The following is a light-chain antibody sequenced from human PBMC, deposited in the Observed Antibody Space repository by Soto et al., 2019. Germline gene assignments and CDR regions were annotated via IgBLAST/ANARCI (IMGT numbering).Light chain of an antibody. CDR2: DAS. V-gene: IGKV3-11*01. CDR1: QSVSSS. Sequence: EIVLTQSPDTLSLSPGERATLSCRASQSVSSSLAWYQQKPGQAPRLLSYDASNRATGIPARFSGSGSGTDFTLTLNSIEPEDFAVYYCQQRSNWPPEVTFGPGIKVDIK. J-gene: IGKJ3*01. CDR3: QQRSNWPPEVT.